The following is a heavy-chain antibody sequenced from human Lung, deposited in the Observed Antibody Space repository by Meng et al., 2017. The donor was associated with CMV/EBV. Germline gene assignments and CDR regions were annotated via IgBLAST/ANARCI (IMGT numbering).Heavy chain of an antibody. J-gene: IGHJ6*02. CDR3: AKVHTSTNWGYYYGMDV. CDR1: GFSFSSYA. D-gene: IGHD2-2*01. V-gene: IGHV3-23*03. Sequence: GEXXKISCAASGFSFSSYAMNWVRQAPGRGLEWVSLIYSGGSDTYYVDSVKGRFTISRDDSKNTLYLQMHSLAADDTAIYYCAKVHTSTNWGYYYGMDVWGQGXTVTVSS. CDR2: IYSGGSDT.